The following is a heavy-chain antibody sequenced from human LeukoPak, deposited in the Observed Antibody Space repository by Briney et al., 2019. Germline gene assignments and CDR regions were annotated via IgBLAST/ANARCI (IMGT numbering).Heavy chain of an antibody. J-gene: IGHJ5*02. Sequence: ASVKVSCKVSGYTLTELSMHWVRQAPGKGLEWMGGFDPEDGETIYAQKFQGRVTMTEDTSTDTAYMELSSLRSEDTAVYYCATDRAYYYGSSGFKLVWFDPWGQGTLVTVSS. CDR2: FDPEDGET. CDR1: GYTLTELS. D-gene: IGHD3-22*01. V-gene: IGHV1-24*01. CDR3: ATDRAYYYGSSGFKLVWFDP.